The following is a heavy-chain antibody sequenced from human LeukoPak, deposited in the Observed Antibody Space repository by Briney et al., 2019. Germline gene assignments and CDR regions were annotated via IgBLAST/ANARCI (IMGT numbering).Heavy chain of an antibody. CDR3: AKRISGTSVWHHFDC. CDR2: ISGSGGST. J-gene: IGHJ4*02. D-gene: IGHD2-2*01. Sequence: GGSLRLSCAASGFTFSSYAMSWVRQAPGKGLEWVSVISGSGGSTYYADSVKGRFTISRDNSKNTLYLQMSSLRAEDTAVYYCAKRISGTSVWHHFDCWGQGTLVTVSS. CDR1: GFTFSSYA. V-gene: IGHV3-23*01.